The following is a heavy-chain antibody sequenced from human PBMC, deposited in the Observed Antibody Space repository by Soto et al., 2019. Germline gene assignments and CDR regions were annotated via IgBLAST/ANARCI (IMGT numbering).Heavy chain of an antibody. Sequence: GGSLRHSCAASGLTCSSYGMRWVRQATGKGLEWVAVISYDGSNKYYADSVKGRFTISRDNSKNTLYLQMNSLRAEDTAVYYCAKDLVYYDILGSPHAFDIWGQGTMVTV. CDR2: ISYDGSNK. CDR1: GLTCSSYG. D-gene: IGHD3-9*01. V-gene: IGHV3-30*18. CDR3: AKDLVYYDILGSPHAFDI. J-gene: IGHJ3*02.